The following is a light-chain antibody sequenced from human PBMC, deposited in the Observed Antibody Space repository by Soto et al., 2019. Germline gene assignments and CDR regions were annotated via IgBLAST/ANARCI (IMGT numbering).Light chain of an antibody. Sequence: SYELTQPRSLSVAPGKTARITCGGDNIGNKNVQWYQQKSGQAPVLVIYYDDDRPSGIPERFDGSNSGNTATLTISRVEGEDEADYYCQVWASSSDHVVFGGGTKPTL. CDR3: QVWASSSDHVV. CDR2: YDD. J-gene: IGLJ2*01. CDR1: NIGNKN. V-gene: IGLV3-21*01.